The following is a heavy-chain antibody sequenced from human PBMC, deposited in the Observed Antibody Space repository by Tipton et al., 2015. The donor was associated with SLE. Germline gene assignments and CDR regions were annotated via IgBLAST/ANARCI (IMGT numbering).Heavy chain of an antibody. CDR3: ARLKYGSGNVFDV. CDR2: IYYSGNT. J-gene: IGHJ3*01. Sequence: TLSLTCTVSGGSISSSSYYWGWIRQPPGKGLEWIGSIYYSGNTYYNPSLKSRVTISVDTSKNQFSLKLSSVTAADTAVYYCARLKYGSGNVFDVWGQGTMVTVSS. V-gene: IGHV4-39*01. D-gene: IGHD3-10*01. CDR1: GGSISSSSYY.